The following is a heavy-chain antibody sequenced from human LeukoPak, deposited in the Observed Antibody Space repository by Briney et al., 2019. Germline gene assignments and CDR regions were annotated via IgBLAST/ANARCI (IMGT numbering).Heavy chain of an antibody. CDR1: GYSFTDYF. CDR2: INPNSGGT. Sequence: ASVKVSCKPSGYSFTDYFIHWVRQAPGQGLEWMGWINPNSGGTNYAQKFQGRVTMTRDTSISTAYMELASLTSDDTAVYFCARGGGGLAYWGPGTLVTVSS. J-gene: IGHJ4*02. D-gene: IGHD3-10*01. V-gene: IGHV1-2*02. CDR3: ARGGGGLAY.